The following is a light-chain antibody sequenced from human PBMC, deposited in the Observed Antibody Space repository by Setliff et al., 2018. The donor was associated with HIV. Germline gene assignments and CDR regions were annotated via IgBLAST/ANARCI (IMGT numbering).Light chain of an antibody. CDR2: EGS. J-gene: IGLJ1*01. CDR1: SGDVGSYNL. V-gene: IGLV2-23*01. CDR3: CSYAGSSTTYV. Sequence: QSVLTQPASVSGSPGQSITISCTGTSGDVGSYNLVSWYQQHPGKAPKLMIYEGSKRPSGVSNRFSGSKSGNTASLTISGLQAEDEADYYCCSYAGSSTTYVFGTGTKSPS.